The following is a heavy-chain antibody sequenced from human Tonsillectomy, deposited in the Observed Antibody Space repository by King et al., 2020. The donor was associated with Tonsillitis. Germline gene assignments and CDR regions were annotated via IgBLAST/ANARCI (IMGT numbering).Heavy chain of an antibody. CDR2: INHSGST. D-gene: IGHD6-6*01. CDR1: GGSFSGYY. Sequence: VQLQQWGAGLLKPSETLSLTCAVYGGSFSGYYWSWIRQPPGKGLEWIGEINHSGSTNYNPSLTSRVTISVDTSKNQFSLKLSSVTAADTAVYYCARALIAARPELGHWGQGTLVTVSS. CDR3: ARALIAARPELGH. V-gene: IGHV4-34*01. J-gene: IGHJ4*02.